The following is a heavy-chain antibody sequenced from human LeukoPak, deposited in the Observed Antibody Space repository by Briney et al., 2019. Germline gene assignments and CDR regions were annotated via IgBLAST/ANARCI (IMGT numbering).Heavy chain of an antibody. V-gene: IGHV3-66*01. CDR1: GFTGSSNY. J-gene: IGHJ4*02. CDR2: VYAGGRT. D-gene: IGHD4-17*01. Sequence: AGSLRLSCAASGFTGSSNYLSWVRQGPGKGLEWFLVVYAGGRTYYADSVKGGFTISRDNSKNTVFTQMNSLRAEDTAVYYCARGHDYGDSRMGTFDSWGQGTLVTVSS. CDR3: ARGHDYGDSRMGTFDS.